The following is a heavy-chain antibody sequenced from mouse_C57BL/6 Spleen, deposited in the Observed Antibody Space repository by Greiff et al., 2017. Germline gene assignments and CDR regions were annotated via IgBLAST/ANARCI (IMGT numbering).Heavy chain of an antibody. J-gene: IGHJ2*01. CDR1: GYTFTSYW. D-gene: IGHD1-1*01. CDR2: IDPSDSYT. Sequence: QVQLQQPGAELVKPGASVKLSCKASGYTFTSYWMQWVKQRPGQGLEWIGEIDPSDSYTNYNQKFKGKATLTVHTSSSTAYMQLSSLTSEDSAVYYCAIIYYYDYWGQGTTLTVSS. V-gene: IGHV1-50*01. CDR3: AIIYYYDY.